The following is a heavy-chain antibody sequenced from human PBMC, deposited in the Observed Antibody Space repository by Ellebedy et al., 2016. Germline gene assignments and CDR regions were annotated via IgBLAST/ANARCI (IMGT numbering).Heavy chain of an antibody. Sequence: ASVKVSCKASGYTFTSYGISWVRQAPGQGLEWMGWISAYNGNTNYAQKLQGRVTMTRDTSTSTVYMELSSLRSEDTAVYYCAREGMGNWNDLVAFDIWGQGTMVTVSS. D-gene: IGHD1-1*01. V-gene: IGHV1-18*01. CDR1: GYTFTSYG. CDR2: ISAYNGNT. J-gene: IGHJ3*02. CDR3: AREGMGNWNDLVAFDI.